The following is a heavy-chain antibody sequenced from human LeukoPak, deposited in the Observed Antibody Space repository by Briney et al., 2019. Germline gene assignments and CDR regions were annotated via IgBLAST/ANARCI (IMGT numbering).Heavy chain of an antibody. CDR3: ARGGHYDFWSGPPDF. Sequence: ASVKVSCKASGYTFTNYGISWVQQAPGQGLERMGRISTYSGNTNYAQKVQGRVTMTTDTSTSTAYMELKSLRSDDTAVYYCARGGHYDFWSGPPDFWGQGTLVTVSS. CDR1: GYTFTNYG. V-gene: IGHV1-18*01. D-gene: IGHD3-3*01. CDR2: ISTYSGNT. J-gene: IGHJ4*02.